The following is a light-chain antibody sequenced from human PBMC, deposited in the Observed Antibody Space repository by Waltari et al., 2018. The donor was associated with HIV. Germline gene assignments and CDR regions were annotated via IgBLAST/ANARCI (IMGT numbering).Light chain of an antibody. J-gene: IGKJ4*01. CDR1: QSISIY. Sequence: DIQMTPSPSSLSASVGDRVTITCRASQSISIYLNWYQQKPGKAPKLLIYTTSSLQSGVPSRFSGSGSGTEFTLIISSLQPEDFATYFCQQSNSIPLTFGGGTKVE. V-gene: IGKV1-39*01. CDR2: TTS. CDR3: QQSNSIPLT.